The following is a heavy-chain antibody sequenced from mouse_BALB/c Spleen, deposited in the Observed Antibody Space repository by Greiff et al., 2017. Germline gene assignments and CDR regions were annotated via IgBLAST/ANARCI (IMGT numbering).Heavy chain of an antibody. CDR3: ARGESYYEGFDY. CDR2: ISSGSSTI. V-gene: IGHV5-17*02. Sequence: EVKLVESGGGLVQPGGSRKLSCAASGFTFSSFGMHWVRQAPEKGLEWVAYISSGSSTIYYADTVKGRFTISRDNPKNTLFLQMTSLRSEDTAMYYCARGESYYEGFDYWGQGTTLTVSS. J-gene: IGHJ2*01. D-gene: IGHD2-10*01. CDR1: GFTFSSFG.